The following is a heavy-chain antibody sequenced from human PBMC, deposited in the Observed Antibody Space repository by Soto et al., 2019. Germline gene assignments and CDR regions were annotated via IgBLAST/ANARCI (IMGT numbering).Heavy chain of an antibody. D-gene: IGHD3-22*01. Sequence: GESLKISCKGSGYSFTSYWISWVRQMPGKGLEWMGRIDPSDSYTNYSPSFQGHVTISADKSISTAYLQWSSLKASDTAMNYCAKTPNYYDSSGYWFDPWGQGTLVTVSS. J-gene: IGHJ5*02. V-gene: IGHV5-10-1*01. CDR1: GYSFTSYW. CDR3: AKTPNYYDSSGYWFDP. CDR2: IDPSDSYT.